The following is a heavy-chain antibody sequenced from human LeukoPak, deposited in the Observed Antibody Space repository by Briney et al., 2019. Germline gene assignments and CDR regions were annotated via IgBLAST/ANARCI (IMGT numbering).Heavy chain of an antibody. Sequence: SVKVSCKASGYTFSAYAIHWVRQAPGQGLEWMGGIIPIFGTANYAQKFQGRVTITADESTSTAYMELSSLRSEDTAVYYCARGSPYSSSWYVPSDYWGQGTLVTVSS. CDR3: ARGSPYSSSWYVPSDY. CDR1: GYTFSAYA. J-gene: IGHJ4*02. CDR2: IIPIFGTA. V-gene: IGHV1-69*13. D-gene: IGHD6-13*01.